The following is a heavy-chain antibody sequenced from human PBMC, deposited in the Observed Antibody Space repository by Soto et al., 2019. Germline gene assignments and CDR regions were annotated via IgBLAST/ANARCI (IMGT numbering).Heavy chain of an antibody. V-gene: IGHV3-23*01. CDR2: IIDSGGST. CDR3: GKGRSYYYYYGVDV. CDR1: GFTFSSCA. J-gene: IGHJ6*02. Sequence: LGGSLRLSCAASGFTFSSCAMGWVRQAPGKGLEWVSDIIDSGGSTYYADAVKGRFTISRDNSKSTLYLQMNSLRAEDTAVYYCGKGRSYYYYYGVDVCGQETTVTVSS. D-gene: IGHD1-26*01.